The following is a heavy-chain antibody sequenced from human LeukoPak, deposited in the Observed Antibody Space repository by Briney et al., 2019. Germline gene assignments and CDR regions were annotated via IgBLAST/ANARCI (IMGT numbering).Heavy chain of an antibody. V-gene: IGHV1-8*01. D-gene: IGHD6-6*01. J-gene: IGHJ6*03. CDR1: GYTFTSYD. Sequence: ASVKVSCKASGYTFTSYDINWVRQATGQGLEWMGWMNPNSGNTGYAQKFQGRVTMTRNTSISTAYMELSSLRSEDTAVYYCARGGGAARNYYHYMDVWGKGTTVTVSS. CDR2: MNPNSGNT. CDR3: ARGGGAARNYYHYMDV.